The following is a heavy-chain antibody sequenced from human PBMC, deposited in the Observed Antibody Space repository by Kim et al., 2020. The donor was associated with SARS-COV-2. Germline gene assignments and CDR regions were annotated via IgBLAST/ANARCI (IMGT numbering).Heavy chain of an antibody. CDR2: ISGSGGST. V-gene: IGHV3-23*01. D-gene: IGHD2-21*02. J-gene: IGHJ4*02. CDR3: AKDPLGSHCGGDCYNDY. Sequence: GGSLRLSCAASGFTFSSYAMSWVRQAPGKGLEWVSAISGSGGSTYYADSVKGRFTISRDNSKNTLYLQMNSLRAEDTAVYYCAKDPLGSHCGGDCYNDYWGQGTLVTVSS. CDR1: GFTFSSYA.